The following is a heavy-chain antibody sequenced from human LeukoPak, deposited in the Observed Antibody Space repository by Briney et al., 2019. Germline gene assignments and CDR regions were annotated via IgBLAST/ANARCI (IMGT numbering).Heavy chain of an antibody. V-gene: IGHV3-30-3*01. CDR3: ARVNGAGSSIAAAGTGFDY. Sequence: PGRSLRLSCAASGFTFSSYAMHWVRQAPGKGLEWVAVISYDGSNKYYADSVKGRFTISRDKSKNTLYLQMNSLRAEDTAVYYCARVNGAGSSIAAAGTGFDYWGQGTLVTVSS. J-gene: IGHJ4*02. D-gene: IGHD6-13*01. CDR1: GFTFSSYA. CDR2: ISYDGSNK.